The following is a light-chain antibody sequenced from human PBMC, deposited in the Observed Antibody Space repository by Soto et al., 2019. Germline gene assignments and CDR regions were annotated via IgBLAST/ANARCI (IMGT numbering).Light chain of an antibody. V-gene: IGKV3-20*01. CDR3: QQYGGARWT. CDR2: GAS. Sequence: EIVLTQSPCTLSLSPGERATLSCRASQSVVTNSLAWYQQKPGQAPRLIIYGASNRATGIPDRFSGRGSGTDFTLTISRLEPEDCAVYYCQQYGGARWTFGQGTKVDI. J-gene: IGKJ1*01. CDR1: QSVVTNS.